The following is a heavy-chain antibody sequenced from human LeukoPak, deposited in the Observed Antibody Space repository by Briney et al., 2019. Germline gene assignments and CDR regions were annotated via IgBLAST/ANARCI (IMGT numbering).Heavy chain of an antibody. D-gene: IGHD2-15*01. CDR3: ARALGYCSGGSCTRGYNWFDP. J-gene: IGHJ5*02. V-gene: IGHV4-39*01. CDR2: IYYGGST. CDR1: DVSISSSDYY. Sequence: SETLSLTCTVSDVSISSSDYYWGWIRQPPGKGLEWIGSIYYGGSTYYNPSLKSRVTISVDTSMNQFSLKLSFVTTADTAVYYCARALGYCSGGSCTRGYNWFDPWGQGTLVTVPS.